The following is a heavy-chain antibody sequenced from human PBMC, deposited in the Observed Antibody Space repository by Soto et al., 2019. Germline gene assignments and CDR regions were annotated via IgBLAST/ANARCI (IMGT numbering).Heavy chain of an antibody. CDR2: IKQDGSEK. CDR3: ARDGLLDTAMVGHYYYYGMDV. Sequence: QTGWSMRLSCAASGFTFSSYWMSWVRQAPGKGLEWVANIKQDGSEKYYVDSVKGRFTISRDNAKNSLYLQMNSLRAEDTAVYYCARDGLLDTAMVGHYYYYGMDVWGQGTTVIVSS. V-gene: IGHV3-7*03. CDR1: GFTFSSYW. J-gene: IGHJ6*02. D-gene: IGHD5-18*01.